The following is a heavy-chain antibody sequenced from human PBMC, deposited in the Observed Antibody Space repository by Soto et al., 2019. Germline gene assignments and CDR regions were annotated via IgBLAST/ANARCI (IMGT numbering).Heavy chain of an antibody. J-gene: IGHJ6*02. V-gene: IGHV6-1*01. CDR3: ARDRSAFSAITGDYYYGMDV. CDR2: TYYRSKWYN. D-gene: IGHD7-27*01. Sequence: PSQTLSLTCAISGDSVSSNSAAWDWIRQSPSRGLEWLGRTYYRSKWYNDYAVSVKSRITINPDTSKNQFSLQLNSVTPEDTAVYYCARDRSAFSAITGDYYYGMDVWGQGTTVTVSS. CDR1: GDSVSSNSAA.